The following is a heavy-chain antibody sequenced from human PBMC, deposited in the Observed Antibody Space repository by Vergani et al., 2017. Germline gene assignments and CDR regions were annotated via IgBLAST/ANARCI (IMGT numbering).Heavy chain of an antibody. J-gene: IGHJ6*03. D-gene: IGHD2-2*01. CDR3: ARGDCSSTSCFHMDV. Sequence: QVQLQESGPGLVKPSQTLSLTCTVSGGSISSGGYYWSWIRQHPGKGLEWIGYIYYSGGTNYNPSLKSRVTMSVDTSNKQFSLKLSSVTAADTAVYYCARGDCSSTSCFHMDVWGRGTTVTVSS. CDR1: GGSISSGGYY. CDR2: IYYSGGT. V-gene: IGHV4-31*03.